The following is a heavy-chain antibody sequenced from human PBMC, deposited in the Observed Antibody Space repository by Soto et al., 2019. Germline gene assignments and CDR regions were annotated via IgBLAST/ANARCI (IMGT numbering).Heavy chain of an antibody. V-gene: IGHV4-31*03. J-gene: IGHJ6*02. CDR2: IYYSGST. D-gene: IGHD2-2*01. CDR3: ARGGGYCSSTSCYASHVAWYYYGMDV. Sequence: PSETLSLTCTVSGGSISSGGYYWSWIRQHPGKGLEWIGYIYYSGSTYYNPSLKSRVTISVDTSKNQFSLKLSSVTAADTAVYYCARGGGYCSSTSCYASHVAWYYYGMDVWGRGTTVTVSS. CDR1: GGSISSGGYY.